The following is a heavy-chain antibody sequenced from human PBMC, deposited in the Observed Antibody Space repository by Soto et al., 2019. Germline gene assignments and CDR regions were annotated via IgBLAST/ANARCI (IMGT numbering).Heavy chain of an antibody. CDR2: ILSGGGT. J-gene: IGHJ4*02. Sequence: WETLSLTCSFSGVSVSSDAYYWSWIRQPPGKTLEWIGFILSGGGTSTNPSLRSRLSISVDTSRNQFSLRLTSVTASDTGVYFCAKVFRSGWYVNSWGRGTMDLVSS. CDR3: AKVFRSGWYVNS. V-gene: IGHV4-61*08. CDR1: GVSVSSDAYY. D-gene: IGHD6-19*01.